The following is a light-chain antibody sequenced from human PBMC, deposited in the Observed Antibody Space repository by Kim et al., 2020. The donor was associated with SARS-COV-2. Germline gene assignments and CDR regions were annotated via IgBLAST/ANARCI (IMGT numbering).Light chain of an antibody. CDR2: SNI. V-gene: IGLV1-44*01. CDR1: RSNIGSNN. Sequence: GQRVTISCSGNRSNIGSNNVNWYLQLPGTAPKLLIYSNIQRPSGVPERFSASKSGTSASLAISGLQSEDEADYYCASWDDSLSGVLFGGGTKLTVL. CDR3: ASWDDSLSGVL. J-gene: IGLJ2*01.